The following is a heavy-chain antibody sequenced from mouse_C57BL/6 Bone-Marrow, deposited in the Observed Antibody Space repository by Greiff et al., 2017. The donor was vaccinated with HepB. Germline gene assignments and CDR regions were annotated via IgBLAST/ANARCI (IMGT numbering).Heavy chain of an antibody. V-gene: IGHV14-1*01. CDR2: IDPEDGDT. CDR3: TPLLLPPFAY. CDR1: GFNIKDYY. Sequence: VQLQQSGAELVRPGASVKLSCTASGFNIKDYYMHWVKQRPEQGLEWIGRIDPEDGDTEYAPKFQGKATMTADPSSNTAYLQLSSLTSEDTAVYYCTPLLLPPFAYWGQGNLVTVSA. D-gene: IGHD1-1*01. J-gene: IGHJ3*01.